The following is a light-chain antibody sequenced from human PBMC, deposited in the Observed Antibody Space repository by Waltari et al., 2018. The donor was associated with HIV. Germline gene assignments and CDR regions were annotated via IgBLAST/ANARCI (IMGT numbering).Light chain of an antibody. CDR1: SSNIGSNY. V-gene: IGLV1-44*01. CDR3: AAWDDSLNAWV. J-gene: IGLJ3*02. Sequence: QSVLTQPPSASGTHGQRVTISCSGSSSNIGSNYVYWYQQIPGTDPKLLIYSNNQRPSGVPDRISGSKSGTSASLAISGLQSVDEADYYCAAWDDSLNAWVFGGGTKLTVL. CDR2: SNN.